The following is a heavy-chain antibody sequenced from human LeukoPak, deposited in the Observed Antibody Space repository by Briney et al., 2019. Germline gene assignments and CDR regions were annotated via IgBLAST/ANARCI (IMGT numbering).Heavy chain of an antibody. CDR1: GGSISSYY. V-gene: IGHV4-59*08. Sequence: SETLSLTCTVSGGSISSYYWSWIQQPPGKGLEWIRYIYYSGSTNYNPSLKSRVTISVDTSKNQFSLKLSSVTAADTAVYYCARQGLDIVATTGFDYWGQGTLVTVSS. J-gene: IGHJ4*02. CDR3: ARQGLDIVATTGFDY. CDR2: IYYSGST. D-gene: IGHD5-12*01.